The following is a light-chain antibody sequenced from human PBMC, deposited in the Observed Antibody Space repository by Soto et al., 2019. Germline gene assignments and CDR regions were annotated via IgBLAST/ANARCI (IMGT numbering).Light chain of an antibody. Sequence: QSVLTQPPSASGSPGQSVTISCTGTSSDVGGYNYVSWYQQHPGKAPKLMIYEVSKRPSGVPDRFSGSKSGNTASLTVSGLQAEDGVNYSCTSYAGSNNFEVFGTGTKVTVL. J-gene: IGLJ1*01. CDR2: EVS. V-gene: IGLV2-8*01. CDR3: TSYAGSNNFEV. CDR1: SSDVGGYNY.